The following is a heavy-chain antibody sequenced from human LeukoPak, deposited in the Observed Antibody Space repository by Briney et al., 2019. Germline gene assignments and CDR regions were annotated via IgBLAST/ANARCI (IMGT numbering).Heavy chain of an antibody. CDR2: IVVGSGNT. D-gene: IGHD5-12*01. CDR3: ARVAEGSGYDLDY. CDR1: GLTFTSSA. Sequence: ASVKVSCKASGLTFTSSAMQWVRQARGQRLEWIGWIVVGSGNTNYAQKFQERVTITRDTSTSTAYMELRSLRSDDTAVYYCARVAEGSGYDLDYWGQGTLVTVSS. J-gene: IGHJ4*02. V-gene: IGHV1-58*02.